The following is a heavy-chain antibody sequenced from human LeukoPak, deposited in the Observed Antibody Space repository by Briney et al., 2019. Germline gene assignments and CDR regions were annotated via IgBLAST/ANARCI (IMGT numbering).Heavy chain of an antibody. CDR3: ARDRIAAAGTTYNWFDP. CDR2: IIPILGIA. Sequence: SVKVSCKASGGTFSSYAISWVRQAPGQGLEWMGRIIPILGIANYAQKFQGRVTITADKSTSTAYMELSSLRSEDTVVYYCARDRIAAAGTTYNWFDPWGQRTLVTVSS. J-gene: IGHJ5*02. D-gene: IGHD6-13*01. V-gene: IGHV1-69*04. CDR1: GGTFSSYA.